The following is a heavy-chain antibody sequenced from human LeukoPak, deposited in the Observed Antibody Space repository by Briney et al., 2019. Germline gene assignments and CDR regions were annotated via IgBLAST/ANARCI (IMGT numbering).Heavy chain of an antibody. J-gene: IGHJ4*02. V-gene: IGHV3-48*01. CDR1: GFTFNSYI. Sequence: GGSLRLSCAASGFTFNSYIINWVRQAPGKGLEWVSYISSSSSTIYYADSVKGRFTISRDNAKNSLYLQMNSLRAEDTAVYYCARGSYYFDYWGQGTLVTVSS. D-gene: IGHD3-16*02. CDR2: ISSSSSTI. CDR3: ARGSYYFDY.